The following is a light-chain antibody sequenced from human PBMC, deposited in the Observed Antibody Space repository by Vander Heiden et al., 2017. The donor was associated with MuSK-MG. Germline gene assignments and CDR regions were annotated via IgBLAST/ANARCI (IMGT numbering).Light chain of an antibody. CDR3: QQSDSTPWT. Sequence: DIQMTQSPSSMSASVGDSATITCRASQSISSYLNWYQQKPGKAPKLLIYAASSLQSGVPSRFSGSGSGTDFTLIIRRLQPEDFATYYCQQSDSTPWTFGQGTKVEIK. J-gene: IGKJ1*01. V-gene: IGKV1-39*01. CDR1: QSISSY. CDR2: AAS.